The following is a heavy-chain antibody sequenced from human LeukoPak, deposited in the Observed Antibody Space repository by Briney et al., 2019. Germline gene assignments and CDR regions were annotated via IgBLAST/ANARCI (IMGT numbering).Heavy chain of an antibody. Sequence: PGGSLRLSCAASGFTFGYYAMAWVRQTPGQELEWVPSITGGGDTFYADSAQGRFTISRDNSRKMLYLQMRGLKVDDTDVYFCVSGSTPGNGYYFSYWGQGTLVTVSS. J-gene: IGHJ4*02. V-gene: IGHV3-23*01. CDR2: ITGGGDT. CDR3: VSGSTPGNGYYFSY. CDR1: GFTFGYYA. D-gene: IGHD3-10*01.